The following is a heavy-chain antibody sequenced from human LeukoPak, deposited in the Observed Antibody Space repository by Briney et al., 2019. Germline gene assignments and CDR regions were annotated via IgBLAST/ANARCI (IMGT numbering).Heavy chain of an antibody. J-gene: IGHJ4*02. V-gene: IGHV4-4*07. CDR1: GGFITGHY. CDR2: MYSSGNT. D-gene: IGHD3-22*01. CDR3: ARSGLFDSRAYDLDS. Sequence: SETLSLTCTVSGGFITGHYWSWFRQPAGKGLEWIGRMYSSGNTNYNPSLKSRVTMSIDTSKNQFSLNLTSVTAADTAVYYCARSGLFDSRAYDLDSWAQEALFTVSS.